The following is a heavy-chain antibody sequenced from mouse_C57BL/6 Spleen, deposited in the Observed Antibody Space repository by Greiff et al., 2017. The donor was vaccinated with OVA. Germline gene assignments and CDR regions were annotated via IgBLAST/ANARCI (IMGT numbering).Heavy chain of an antibody. V-gene: IGHV1-42*01. CDR3: ARSYYGSSWFAY. J-gene: IGHJ3*01. D-gene: IGHD1-1*01. CDR1: GYSFTGYY. CDR2: INPSTGGT. Sequence: VQLKQSGPELVKPGASVKISCKASGYSFTGYYMNWVKQSPEKSLEWIGEINPSTGGTTYNQKFKAKATLTVDKSSSTAYMQLKSLTSEDSAVYYCARSYYGSSWFAYWGQGTLVTVSA.